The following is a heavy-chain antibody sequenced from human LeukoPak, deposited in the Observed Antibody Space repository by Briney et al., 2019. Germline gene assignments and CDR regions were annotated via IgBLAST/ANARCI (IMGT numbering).Heavy chain of an antibody. J-gene: IGHJ4*02. CDR2: ISGSGGST. V-gene: IGHV3-23*01. D-gene: IGHD3-9*01. CDR3: AKGPNYDILTGRDDFFDY. CDR1: GFTFSSYA. Sequence: PGGSLRLSCAASGFTFSSYAMSWVRRAPGKGLEWVSAISGSGGSTYYADSVKGRFTISRDNSKNTLYLQMNSLRAEDTAVYYCAKGPNYDILTGRDDFFDYWGQGTLVTVSS.